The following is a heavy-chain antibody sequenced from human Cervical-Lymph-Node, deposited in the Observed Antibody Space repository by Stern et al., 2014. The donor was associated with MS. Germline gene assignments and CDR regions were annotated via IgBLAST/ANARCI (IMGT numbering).Heavy chain of an antibody. Sequence: EMQLVESGGGVVRPGGSLRLSCAASGFIFGDYGMSWVRQVPGKGAEWGSAIHYNGWSTDYAASVKGRFTISRDNAKKSLYLRMNSLIVEDTAVYHCARAFCTGGVCYSFPFYGMDVWGQGTTVTVSS. V-gene: IGHV3-20*01. D-gene: IGHD2-8*02. CDR1: GFIFGDYG. CDR3: ARAFCTGGVCYSFPFYGMDV. CDR2: IHYNGWST. J-gene: IGHJ6*02.